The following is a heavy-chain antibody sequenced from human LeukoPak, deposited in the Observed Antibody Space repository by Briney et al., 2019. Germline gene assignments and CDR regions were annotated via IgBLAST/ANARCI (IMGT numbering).Heavy chain of an antibody. J-gene: IGHJ3*02. CDR3: AAVGARDAFDI. D-gene: IGHD1-26*01. V-gene: IGHV3-30-3*01. Sequence: GGSLRLSCAASGFTFSSYAMHWVRQAPGKGLEWVAVISYDGSNKYYADSVKGRFTISRDNSKNTLYLQMNSLRAEDTAVYYCAAVGARDAFDIWGQGTMVTVSS. CDR1: GFTFSSYA. CDR2: ISYDGSNK.